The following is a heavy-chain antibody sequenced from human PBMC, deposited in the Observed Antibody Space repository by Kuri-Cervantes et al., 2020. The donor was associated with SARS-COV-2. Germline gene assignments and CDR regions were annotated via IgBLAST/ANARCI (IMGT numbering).Heavy chain of an antibody. V-gene: IGHV4-61*10. J-gene: IGHJ4*02. Sequence: SETLSLTGAVSGVPVTGGTYYWAWIRQPAGKGLEWIGHLDTSGSTTYNPSPRGRVTISLDPSNNQVSLSLTSTTAADTAVYYCGKVSWLQLWRRYSDSWGQGTLVTVSS. D-gene: IGHD5-24*01. CDR2: LDTSGST. CDR1: GVPVTGGTYY. CDR3: GKVSWLQLWRRYSDS.